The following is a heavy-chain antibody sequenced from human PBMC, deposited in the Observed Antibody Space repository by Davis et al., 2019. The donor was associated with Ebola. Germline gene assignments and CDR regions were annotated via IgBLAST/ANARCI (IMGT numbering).Heavy chain of an antibody. CDR3: ARGIAVDQPWY. CDR1: GFTVSSNY. V-gene: IGHV3-53*01. CDR2: IDSGGST. J-gene: IGHJ4*02. Sequence: GESLKISCAASGFTVSSNYMTWVRQAPGKGLEWVSVIDSGGSTDYADSVKGRFTISRDNAKNTLYLQMNSLRPEDTAVYYCARGIAVDQPWYWGQGTLVTVSS. D-gene: IGHD2-21*01.